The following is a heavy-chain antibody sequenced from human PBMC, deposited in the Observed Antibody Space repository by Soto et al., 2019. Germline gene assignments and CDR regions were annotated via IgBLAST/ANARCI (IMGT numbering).Heavy chain of an antibody. V-gene: IGHV3-48*03. J-gene: IGHJ6*02. CDR3: ARESGSYYYYGMDV. Sequence: PGGSLRLSCAASGFTFSSYEMNWVRQAPGKGLEWVSYISSSGSTIYYADSVKGRFTISRDNAKNSLYLQMNSLRAEDTAVYYCARESGSYYYYGMDVWGQGTTVTVSS. D-gene: IGHD1-26*01. CDR2: ISSSGSTI. CDR1: GFTFSSYE.